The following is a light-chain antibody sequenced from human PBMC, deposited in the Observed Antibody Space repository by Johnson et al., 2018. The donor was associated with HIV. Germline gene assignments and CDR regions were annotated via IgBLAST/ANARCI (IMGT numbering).Light chain of an antibody. Sequence: QSALTQPPSVSAAPGQKVTISCSGSSSNIGNNYVSWYQQLPGTAPKLLIYDNNKRPSGIPDRFSGSKSGTSATLGITGLQTWDEADYYCGTWDSSLSAVYVFGTGTKVTVL. CDR1: SSNIGNNY. CDR3: GTWDSSLSAVYV. V-gene: IGLV1-51*01. CDR2: DNN. J-gene: IGLJ1*01.